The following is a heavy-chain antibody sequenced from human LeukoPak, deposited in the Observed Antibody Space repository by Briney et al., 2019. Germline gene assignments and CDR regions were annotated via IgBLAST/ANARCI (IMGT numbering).Heavy chain of an antibody. J-gene: IGHJ4*02. CDR3: ARDYYGSGSYTFDY. D-gene: IGHD3-10*01. V-gene: IGHV1-69*13. CDR2: IIPIFGTA. Sequence: SVKVSCKASGYTFTSYAMNWVRQAPGKGLEWMGGIIPIFGTANYAQKFQGRVTITADESTSTAYMELSSLRSEDTAVYYCARDYYGSGSYTFDYWGQGTLVTVSS. CDR1: GYTFTSYA.